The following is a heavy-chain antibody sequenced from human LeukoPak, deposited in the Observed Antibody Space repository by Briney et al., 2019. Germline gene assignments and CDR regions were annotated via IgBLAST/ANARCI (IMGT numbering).Heavy chain of an antibody. V-gene: IGHV4-59*01. Sequence: PSETLSLTCTVSGGSISSSYWSWIRQPPGKGLEWIGYISYIGSTNYNPSLKSRVTISVDTSKNQFSLKLSSVTAADTAVYYCARTPTGHSYGLSFDYWGQGTLVTVSS. D-gene: IGHD5-18*01. J-gene: IGHJ4*02. CDR3: ARTPTGHSYGLSFDY. CDR1: GGSISSSY. CDR2: ISYIGST.